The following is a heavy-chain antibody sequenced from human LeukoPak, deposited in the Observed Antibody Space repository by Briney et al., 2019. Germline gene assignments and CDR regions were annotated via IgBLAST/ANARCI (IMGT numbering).Heavy chain of an antibody. D-gene: IGHD3-9*01. J-gene: IGHJ4*02. CDR1: GFTFSSYE. V-gene: IGHV3-48*03. CDR3: ARASVLRYFDWAFYFDY. Sequence: GGSLRLSCAASGFTFSSYEMNWVRQAPGKGLEWVSYISSSGSTIYYADSVKGRFTIPRDNAKNSLYLQMNSLRAEDTAVYYCARASVLRYFDWAFYFDYWGQGTLVTVSS. CDR2: ISSSGSTI.